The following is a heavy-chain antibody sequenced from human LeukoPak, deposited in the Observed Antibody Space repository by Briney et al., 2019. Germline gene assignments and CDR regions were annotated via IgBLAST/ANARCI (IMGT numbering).Heavy chain of an antibody. V-gene: IGHV3-30*03. D-gene: IGHD4-23*01. J-gene: IGHJ6*02. CDR1: GFTFSAYG. CDR2: ISYDGSNK. Sequence: GGSLRLSCAASGFTFSAYGMHWVRQAPGKGLEWVAVISYDGSNKYYADSVKGRFTISRVNSENTLYLQMNSLKTEDTAVYYCITDFTTEVGYGMDVWGQGTTVTVSS. CDR3: ITDFTTEVGYGMDV.